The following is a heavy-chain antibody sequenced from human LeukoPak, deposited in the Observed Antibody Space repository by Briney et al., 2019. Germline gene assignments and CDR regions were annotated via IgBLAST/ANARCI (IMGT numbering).Heavy chain of an antibody. Sequence: ASVKVSCKASGYTFTGYYMHWVRQAPGQGLEWMGWINPNSGGTNYAQKFQGRVTMTRDTSISTAYMELSRLRSDDTAVYYCAGTFYDFWSGYYEEYYYMDVWGKGTTVTVSS. CDR2: INPNSGGT. J-gene: IGHJ6*03. D-gene: IGHD3-3*01. CDR3: AGTFYDFWSGYYEEYYYMDV. V-gene: IGHV1-2*02. CDR1: GYTFTGYY.